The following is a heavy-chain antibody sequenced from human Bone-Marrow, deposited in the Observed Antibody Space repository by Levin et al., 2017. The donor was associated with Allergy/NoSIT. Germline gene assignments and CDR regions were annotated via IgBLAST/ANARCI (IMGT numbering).Heavy chain of an antibody. J-gene: IGHJ4*02. V-gene: IGHV3-7*04. Sequence: GGSLRLSCAASGFTFSSYWMSWVRQAPGKGLEWVANIKQDGSEKYYVDSVKGRFTIYRDNAKNSLYLQMNSLRAEDTAVYYCARGRGYGSGSYYIFPTVDYWGQGTLVTVSS. CDR3: ARGRGYGSGSYYIFPTVDY. D-gene: IGHD3-10*01. CDR1: GFTFSSYW. CDR2: IKQDGSEK.